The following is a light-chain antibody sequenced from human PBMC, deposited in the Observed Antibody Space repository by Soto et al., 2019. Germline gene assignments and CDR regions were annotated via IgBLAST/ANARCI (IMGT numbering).Light chain of an antibody. V-gene: IGLV1-47*01. J-gene: IGLJ1*01. Sequence: QSVLTQPPSASGTPGQRVTISCSGSSSNIGSNYVYWYQQLPGTAHKLLIYRNNQRPSGVPDRFSGSKSGTSASLAISGLRSEDEADYYCAAWDDRLRGLYVFGIGTKVTVL. CDR1: SSNIGSNY. CDR2: RNN. CDR3: AAWDDRLRGLYV.